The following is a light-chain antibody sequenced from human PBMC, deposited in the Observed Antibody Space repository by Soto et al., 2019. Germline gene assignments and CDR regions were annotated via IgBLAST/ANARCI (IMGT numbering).Light chain of an antibody. CDR1: QGISTY. Sequence: DIQMTQSPSSLSASVGRRVTITCRASQGISTYLAWYQQKPGKVPKLLIYAASTLQSGVPSRFSGSGSGTEFTLNLSSLQPEDVATYYCQKYNSAPLTFGGGTTVEIK. CDR3: QKYNSAPLT. J-gene: IGKJ4*01. V-gene: IGKV1-27*01. CDR2: AAS.